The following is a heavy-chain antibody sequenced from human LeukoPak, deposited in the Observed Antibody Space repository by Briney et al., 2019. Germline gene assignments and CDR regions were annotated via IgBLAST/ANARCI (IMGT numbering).Heavy chain of an antibody. CDR1: GFAFDDYA. D-gene: IGHD4-17*01. CDR3: AKDSSGNGDHENALDL. J-gene: IGHJ3*01. CDR2: VNWSSDNI. V-gene: IGHV3-9*01. Sequence: PGRSLRLSCAASGFAFDDYAMHWVRQPPGRGLEWVSGVNWSSDNIGYADSVKGRFTISRDNAKNALYLQMNSLRPEDTALYYCAKDSSGNGDHENALDLWGQGTMVTVSS.